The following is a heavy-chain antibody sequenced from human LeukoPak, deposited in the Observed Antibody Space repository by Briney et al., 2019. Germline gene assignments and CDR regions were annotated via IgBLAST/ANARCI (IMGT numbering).Heavy chain of an antibody. CDR3: AIGDWTTRFDY. CDR2: INSDGSST. V-gene: IGHV3-74*01. D-gene: IGHD2-21*02. J-gene: IGHJ4*02. CDR1: GFTFSSYW. Sequence: GGSLRLSCAASGFTFSSYWMHWVRQAPGKGLVWVSRINSDGSSTSYADSVKGRFTISRDNAKNTLYLQMNSLRAEDTAVYYCAIGDWTTRFDYWGQGTLVTVSS.